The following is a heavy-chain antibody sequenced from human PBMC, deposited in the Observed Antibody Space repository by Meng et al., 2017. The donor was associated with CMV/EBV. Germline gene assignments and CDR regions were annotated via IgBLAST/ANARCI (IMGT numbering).Heavy chain of an antibody. CDR3: ARDWGGVLDALDC. J-gene: IGHJ4*02. CDR2: TYYRSKWHY. CDR1: WDSVSSNSAG. Sequence: VQLHLSDHCMVEPSQTISLTCAISWDSVSSNSAGWYWIRQYPSRGLEWLGSTYYRSKWHYDYAVSVNSRITINPDTSKNQFSLQLNSVTPEDTAVYYCARDWGGVLDALDCWGQGTLVTVSS. V-gene: IGHV6-1*01. D-gene: IGHD2-8*02.